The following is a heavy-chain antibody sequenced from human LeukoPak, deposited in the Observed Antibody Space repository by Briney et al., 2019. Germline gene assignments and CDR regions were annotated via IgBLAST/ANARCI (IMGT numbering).Heavy chain of an antibody. V-gene: IGHV4-61*02. D-gene: IGHD3-10*01. Sequence: SQTLSLTCTVSGGSISSGSYYWSWIRQPAGKGLEWIGRIYTSGSTNYNPSLKSRVTVSVDTSKNQFSLKLNSVTAADTAVYYCARGLGSMVRGVTHSDWFDPWGQGTLVTVSS. CDR2: IYTSGST. CDR1: GGSISSGSYY. CDR3: ARGLGSMVRGVTHSDWFDP. J-gene: IGHJ5*02.